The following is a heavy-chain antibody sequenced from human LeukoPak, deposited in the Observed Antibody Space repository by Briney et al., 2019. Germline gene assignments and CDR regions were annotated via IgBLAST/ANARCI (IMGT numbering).Heavy chain of an antibody. CDR2: INPSGGST. V-gene: IGHV1-46*01. Sequence: ASVKVSCKASGYTFTSYYMHWVRQAPGQGLGWMGIINPSGGSTSYAQKFQGRVTMTRDTSTSTAYMELRSLRSDDTAVYYCARDLVRHCGGDCQFDYWGQGTLVTVSS. CDR3: ARDLVRHCGGDCQFDY. D-gene: IGHD2-21*02. CDR1: GYTFTSYY. J-gene: IGHJ4*02.